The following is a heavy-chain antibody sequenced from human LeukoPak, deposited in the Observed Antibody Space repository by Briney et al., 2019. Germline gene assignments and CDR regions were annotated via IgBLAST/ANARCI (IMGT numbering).Heavy chain of an antibody. Sequence: ASVKVSCKASGYTFTGYYMHWVRQAPGQGLEWMGWINPNSGGTNYAQKFQGRVTMTRETSISTAYMELSRLRSDDTAVYYCARDPGYYDSSGYYYPWGQGTLVTVSS. CDR3: ARDPGYYDSSGYYYP. V-gene: IGHV1-2*02. D-gene: IGHD3-22*01. J-gene: IGHJ5*02. CDR2: INPNSGGT. CDR1: GYTFTGYY.